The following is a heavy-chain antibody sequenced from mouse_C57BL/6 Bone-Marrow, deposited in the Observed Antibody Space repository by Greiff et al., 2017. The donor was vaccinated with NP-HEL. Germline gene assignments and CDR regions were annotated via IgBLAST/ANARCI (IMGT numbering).Heavy chain of an antibody. V-gene: IGHV1-54*01. D-gene: IGHD2-5*01. CDR3: ATPYSNYYAMDY. J-gene: IGHJ4*01. CDR2: INPGSGGT. Sequence: VQLQQSGAELVRPGTSVKVSCKASGYAFTNYLIEWVKQRPGQGLEWIGVINPGSGGTNYNEKFKGKATLTADKSSSTAYMQLSSLTSEDSAVYFCATPYSNYYAMDYWGQGTSVTVSS. CDR1: GYAFTNYL.